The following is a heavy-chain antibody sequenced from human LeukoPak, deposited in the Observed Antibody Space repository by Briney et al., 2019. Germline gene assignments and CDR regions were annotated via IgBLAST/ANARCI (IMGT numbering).Heavy chain of an antibody. CDR2: ISTTSRTI. V-gene: IGHV3-11*01. CDR3: ARGALLTRDSGYPVFAY. D-gene: IGHD5-12*01. Sequence: GGSLRLSCAASGFTFSDYYMTWIRQAPGKGLEWISYISTTSRTIYYAESVKGRFTTSRDNAKMSVDLQMNSLSGEDTATYYCARGALLTRDSGYPVFAYWGQGTQVTVSS. J-gene: IGHJ4*02. CDR1: GFTFSDYY.